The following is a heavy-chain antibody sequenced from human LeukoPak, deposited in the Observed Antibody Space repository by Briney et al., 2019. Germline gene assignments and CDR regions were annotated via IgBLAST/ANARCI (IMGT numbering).Heavy chain of an antibody. CDR2: IYYRGDI. D-gene: IGHD3/OR15-3a*01. J-gene: IGHJ4*02. CDR3: ATNKDWAEAD. CDR1: DGSIRTYY. V-gene: IGHV4-59*03. Sequence: SETLSLTCSVSDGSIRTYYWSWIRQSPGQGLEWIGSIYYRGDINYNPSLKSRVIISIDTSKNQFSLKVTSLTAADTAVYYCATNKDWAEADWGQGTLVIVSS.